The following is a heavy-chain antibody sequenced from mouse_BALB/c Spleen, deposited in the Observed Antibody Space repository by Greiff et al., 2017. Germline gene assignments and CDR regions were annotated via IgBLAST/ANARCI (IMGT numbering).Heavy chain of an antibody. V-gene: IGHV1-82*01. Sequence: VQVVESGPELVKPGASVKISCKASGYAFSSSWMNWVKQRPGQGLEWIGRIYPGDGDTNYNGKFKGKATLTADKSSSTAYMQLSSLTSVDSAVYFCARYYYGSSPWFAYWGQGTLVTVSA. CDR1: GYAFSSSW. D-gene: IGHD1-1*01. J-gene: IGHJ3*01. CDR2: IYPGDGDT. CDR3: ARYYYGSSPWFAY.